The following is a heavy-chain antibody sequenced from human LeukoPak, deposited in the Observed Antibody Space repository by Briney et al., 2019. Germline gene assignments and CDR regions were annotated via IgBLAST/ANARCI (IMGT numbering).Heavy chain of an antibody. J-gene: IGHJ6*03. CDR2: ITSSSSYI. Sequence: PGESLRLSCVASGFTFNTYNMNWVRQAPGKGLEWVSSITSSSSYIYYADSVKGRFTIPRDNAKSSLYLQMNSLRDEDTAVYYCARDPYSGNYGDYYYYYMDVWGKGTTVTISS. V-gene: IGHV3-21*01. D-gene: IGHD1-26*01. CDR1: GFTFNTYN. CDR3: ARDPYSGNYGDYYYYYMDV.